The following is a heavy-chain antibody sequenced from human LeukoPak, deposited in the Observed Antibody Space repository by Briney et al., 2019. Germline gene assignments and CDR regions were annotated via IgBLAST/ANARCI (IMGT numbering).Heavy chain of an antibody. CDR1: GFTFSSYA. V-gene: IGHV3-23*01. Sequence: GGSLRLSCAASGFTFSSYAMSWVRQAPGKVLEWVSAISGSGGSTYYADSVKGRFTISRDNSKNTLYLQMNSLRAEDTAVYYRAKIPRYSSGWQYFQHWGQGTLVTVSS. CDR3: AKIPRYSSGWQYFQH. D-gene: IGHD6-19*01. CDR2: ISGSGGST. J-gene: IGHJ1*01.